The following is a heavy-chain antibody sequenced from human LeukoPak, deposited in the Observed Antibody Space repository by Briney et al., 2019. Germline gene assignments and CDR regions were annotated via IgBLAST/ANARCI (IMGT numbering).Heavy chain of an antibody. Sequence: ASVKVSCKASGYTFTAHYMHWVRQAPGQGLEWMGRINPNSGDTDYAQNFQGRVTMTRDTSISTAYMELSSLRSDDTAVYYCARDSLDYDFWSGYSYWGQGTLVTVSS. CDR1: GYTFTAHY. CDR3: ARDSLDYDFWSGYSY. J-gene: IGHJ4*02. D-gene: IGHD3-3*01. CDR2: INPNSGDT. V-gene: IGHV1-2*06.